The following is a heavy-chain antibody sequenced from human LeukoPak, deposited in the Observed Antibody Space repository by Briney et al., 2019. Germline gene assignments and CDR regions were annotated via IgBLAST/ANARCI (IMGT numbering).Heavy chain of an antibody. CDR2: IKEDESEK. CDR3: ARVTSGSSYRPFDY. Sequence: PGGSLRLSCAASGFTFSYYYMSWTRQAPGNGPEWVANIKEDESEKNYVDSVKGRFTISRDSAKNSLYLQMNSLRAEDTAVYYCARVTSGSSYRPFDYWGQGTLVTVSS. CDR1: GFTFSYYY. V-gene: IGHV3-7*01. J-gene: IGHJ4*02. D-gene: IGHD3-10*01.